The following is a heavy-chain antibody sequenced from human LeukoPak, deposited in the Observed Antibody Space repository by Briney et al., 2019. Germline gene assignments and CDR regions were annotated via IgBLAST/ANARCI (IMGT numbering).Heavy chain of an antibody. CDR1: GGSISSYY. D-gene: IGHD6-19*01. CDR2: NYYSGST. CDR3: ARGRRHSGWYDY. V-gene: IGHV4-59*01. Sequence: PSETLSLTCTVSGGSISSYYWSWIRQPPGKGLEWIGYNYYSGSTNYNPSLKSRVTISVDTSKNQFSLKLSSVTAADTAVYYCARGRRHSGWYDYWGQGTLVTVSS. J-gene: IGHJ4*02.